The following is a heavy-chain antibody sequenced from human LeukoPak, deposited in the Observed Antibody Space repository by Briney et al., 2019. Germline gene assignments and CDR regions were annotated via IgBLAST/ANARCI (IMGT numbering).Heavy chain of an antibody. J-gene: IGHJ4*02. CDR3: ARDRIGTDYFDY. V-gene: IGHV1-18*01. Sequence: ASVKVSCKASGYTFTSYGISWVRQAPGQGLEWMGWISAYNGNTNYAQKLQGRVTMTTDTSTSTAYMELWSLRSDDTAVYYCARDRIGTDYFDYWGQGTLVTVSS. CDR1: GYTFTSYG. CDR2: ISAYNGNT. D-gene: IGHD1-1*01.